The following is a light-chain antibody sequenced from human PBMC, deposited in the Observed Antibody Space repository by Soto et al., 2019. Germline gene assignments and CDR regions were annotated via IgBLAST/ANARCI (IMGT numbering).Light chain of an antibody. Sequence: AIRMTQSPSSFSASTGDRVTITCRASQGISSYLAWYQQKPVKAPKLLIYAASTLQSGVPSRFSGSGSGTEFTLTIRCLQSEDLATYYCPQYDSYPYTLGQGTKLEIK. CDR2: AAS. V-gene: IGKV1-8*01. CDR1: QGISSY. CDR3: PQYDSYPYT. J-gene: IGKJ2*01.